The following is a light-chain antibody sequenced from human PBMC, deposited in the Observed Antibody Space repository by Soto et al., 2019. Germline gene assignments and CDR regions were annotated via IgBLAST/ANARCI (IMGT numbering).Light chain of an antibody. Sequence: EIVLTQSPATLSLSPGERATLSCRASQSVSSYLAWYQQKPGQAPRLLIYDASNRATGIPARFSGSGSGTYFTLTISSLEPEDFAVYYWQQRSNWLTFGGGTKVEIK. J-gene: IGKJ4*01. CDR2: DAS. CDR3: QQRSNWLT. V-gene: IGKV3-11*01. CDR1: QSVSSY.